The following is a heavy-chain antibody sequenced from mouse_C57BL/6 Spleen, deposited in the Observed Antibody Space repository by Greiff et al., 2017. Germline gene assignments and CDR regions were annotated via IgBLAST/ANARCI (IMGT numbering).Heavy chain of an antibody. Sequence: QVQLQQPGAELVMPGASVKLSCKASGYTFTSYWMHWVKQRPGQGLEWIGEIDPSDSYTNYNQKFKGKSTLTVDKSSSTAYMQLSSLTSGDSAVYYCARGGLYLAYFDYWGQGTTLTVSS. V-gene: IGHV1-69*01. CDR3: ARGGLYLAYFDY. CDR1: GYTFTSYW. CDR2: IDPSDSYT. J-gene: IGHJ2*01. D-gene: IGHD5-5*01.